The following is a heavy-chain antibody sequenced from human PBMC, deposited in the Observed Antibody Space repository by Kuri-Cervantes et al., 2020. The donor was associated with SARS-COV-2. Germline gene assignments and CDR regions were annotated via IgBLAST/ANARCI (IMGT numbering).Heavy chain of an antibody. V-gene: IGHV1-69*06. CDR2: IIPIFGTA. CDR1: GGTFSSYT. J-gene: IGHJ6*03. CDR3: AREDFYYLDV. Sequence: SVKVSCKASGGTFSSYTISWVRQAPGQGLEWMGGIIPIFGTANYAQKFQGRVTITADKSTSTAYMELSSLRSEDTAVYYCAREDFYYLDVWGKGTTVTVSS.